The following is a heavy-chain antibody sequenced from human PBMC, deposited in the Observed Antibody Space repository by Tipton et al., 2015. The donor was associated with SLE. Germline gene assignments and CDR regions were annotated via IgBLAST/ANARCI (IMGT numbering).Heavy chain of an antibody. V-gene: IGHV3-23*01. CDR1: GFTFSSYA. CDR2: ISGSGGST. CDR3: AKWGRITMVQGVTVDY. Sequence: SLRLSCATSGFTFSSYAMSWVRQAPGKGLEWVSAISGSGGSTYYAASVKGRFTISRDNSKNTLYLQMNSLRAEDTAVYYCAKWGRITMVQGVTVDYWGQGTLVTVSS. D-gene: IGHD3-10*01. J-gene: IGHJ4*02.